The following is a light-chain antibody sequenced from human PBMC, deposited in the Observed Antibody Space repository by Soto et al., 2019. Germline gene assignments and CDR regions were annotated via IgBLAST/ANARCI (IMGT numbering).Light chain of an antibody. CDR3: QVWDSSSDHYV. J-gene: IGLJ1*01. CDR1: NIGSKS. CDR2: YDS. V-gene: IGLV3-21*04. Sequence: SYELTQPPSVSVAPGKTARITCGGNNIGSKSVHWYQQKPCQAPVLVIYYDSDRPSGIPERFSGSNSGNTATLTTSRVEAGDEADYYCQVWDSSSDHYVFGTGTKLTVL.